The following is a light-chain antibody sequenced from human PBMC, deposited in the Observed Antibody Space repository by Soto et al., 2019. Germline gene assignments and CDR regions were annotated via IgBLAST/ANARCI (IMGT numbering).Light chain of an antibody. CDR2: AAS. V-gene: IGKV1-39*01. Sequence: DIQMTQSPSSLSASVGDRVTITCRASQSISNYLNWYQQKPGKAPKLLIYAASNLQTGVPSKFSGSGSGTDFTLTNSSLQPEDFATYYCQQTNNTPYTFGQGTKLEIK. CDR1: QSISNY. CDR3: QQTNNTPYT. J-gene: IGKJ2*01.